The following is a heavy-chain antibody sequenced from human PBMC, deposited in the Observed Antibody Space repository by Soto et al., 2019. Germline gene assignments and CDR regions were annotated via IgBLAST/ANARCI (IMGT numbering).Heavy chain of an antibody. CDR2: IHHSGST. CDR1: GLSISSGDW. CDR3: ARDQGSHPGD. J-gene: IGHJ4*02. D-gene: IGHD6-13*01. Sequence: QVQLQESGPGLVRPSGTVSLTCAVSGLSISSGDWWSWVRQPPGKGLEWIGEIHHSGSTNYNPSLKSRRTMSVVPSKDLFSLTLTSVTAADTAFYYCARDQGSHPGDWGQGTLVSVSS. V-gene: IGHV4-4*02.